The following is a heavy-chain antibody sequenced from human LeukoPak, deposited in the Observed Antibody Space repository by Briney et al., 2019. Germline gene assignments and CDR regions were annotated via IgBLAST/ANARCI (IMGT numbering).Heavy chain of an antibody. Sequence: GESLKISCKGSGYSFTSYWIGWVRQMPGKGLEWMGIIYPGDSDTRYSPSFQGQVTISADKSISTAYLQWSSLKASDTAMYYCARSPICTTGTTLLGQFDYWGQGTLVTVSS. V-gene: IGHV5-51*01. CDR1: GYSFTSYW. CDR2: IYPGDSDT. D-gene: IGHD1-1*01. CDR3: ARSPICTTGTTLLGQFDY. J-gene: IGHJ4*02.